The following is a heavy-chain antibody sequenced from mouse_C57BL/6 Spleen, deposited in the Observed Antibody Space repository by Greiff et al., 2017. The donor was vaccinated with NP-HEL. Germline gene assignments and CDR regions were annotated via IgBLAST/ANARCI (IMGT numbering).Heavy chain of an antibody. V-gene: IGHV14-4*01. CDR2: IDPENGDT. D-gene: IGHD1-1*01. Sequence: VQLQQSGAELVRPGASVKLSCTASGFNIKDDYMHWVKQRPEQGLEWIGWIDPENGDTEYASKFQGKATITADTSSNTAHLQLSSLTSEDTAVYYCTTSGSSYWFAYWGQGTLVTVSA. CDR3: TTSGSSYWFAY. J-gene: IGHJ3*01. CDR1: GFNIKDDY.